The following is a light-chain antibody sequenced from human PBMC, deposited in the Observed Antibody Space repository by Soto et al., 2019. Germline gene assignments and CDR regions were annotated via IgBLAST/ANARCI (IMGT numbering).Light chain of an antibody. CDR1: QSVSSY. V-gene: IGKV3-20*01. CDR3: QQYGSSGT. Sequence: EIVLTQSPATLSLSPGERATLSCRASQSVSSYLAWYQQKPGQAPXLLIYGASNRATGIPDRFSGSGSGTEFTLTISRLEPEDFAVYYCQQYGSSGTFGQGTKVDIK. J-gene: IGKJ1*01. CDR2: GAS.